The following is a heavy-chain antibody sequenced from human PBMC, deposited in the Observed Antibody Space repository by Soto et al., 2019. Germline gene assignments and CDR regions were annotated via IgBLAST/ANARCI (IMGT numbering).Heavy chain of an antibody. CDR2: IYYSGST. J-gene: IGHJ4*02. CDR1: GGSIRSYY. Sequence: SETLSLTCTVSGGSIRSYYWCWIRQPPGKGLEWIGYIYYSGSTNYNPSLKSRVTISVDTSKDQFSLKLSSVTAADTAVYYCASGGWDSSSQHYFDVWGQGTQVTVSS. CDR3: ASGGWDSSSQHYFDV. D-gene: IGHD6-6*01. V-gene: IGHV4-59*01.